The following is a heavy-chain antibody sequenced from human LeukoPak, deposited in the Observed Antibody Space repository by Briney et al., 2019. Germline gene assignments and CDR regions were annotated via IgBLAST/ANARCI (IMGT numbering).Heavy chain of an antibody. CDR2: ISSSSSTI. CDR1: GFTFSNAW. V-gene: IGHV3-48*01. CDR3: ARDRSSEDYYYYMDV. Sequence: GGSLRLSCAASGFTFSNAWMNWVRQAPGKGLEWVSYISSSSSTIYYADSVKGRFTISRDNAKNSLYLQMNSLRAEDTAVYYCARDRSSEDYYYYMDVWGKGTTVTVSS. J-gene: IGHJ6*03.